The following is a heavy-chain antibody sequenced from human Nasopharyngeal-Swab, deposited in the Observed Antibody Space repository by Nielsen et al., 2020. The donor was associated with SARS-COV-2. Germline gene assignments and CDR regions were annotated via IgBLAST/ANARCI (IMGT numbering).Heavy chain of an antibody. J-gene: IGHJ4*02. D-gene: IGHD2-2*01. V-gene: IGHV4-59*01. Sequence: SETLSLTCTVSGGSISSYYWSWVWQPPGKGLEWIGYIYYSGSTNYNPSLKSRVTISVDTSKNQFSLKLSSVTAADTAVYYCARVGYCSSTSCYAAYYFDYWGQGTLVTVSS. CDR2: IYYSGST. CDR3: ARVGYCSSTSCYAAYYFDY. CDR1: GGSISSYY.